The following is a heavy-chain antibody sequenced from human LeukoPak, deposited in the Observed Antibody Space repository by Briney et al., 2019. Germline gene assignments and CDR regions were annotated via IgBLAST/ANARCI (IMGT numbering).Heavy chain of an antibody. D-gene: IGHD4-17*01. J-gene: IGHJ4*02. CDR2: IYYRGST. Sequence: SETLSLTCTVSGGSSSSYYWSWIRQPPGKGLEWIGYIYYRGSTNYNPSLMSRVTISVNTSKNQFSLKLSSVTAADTAVYYCARGDYGYCFNYWGQGTLVTVSS. CDR1: GGSSSSYY. CDR3: ARGDYGYCFNY. V-gene: IGHV4-59*08.